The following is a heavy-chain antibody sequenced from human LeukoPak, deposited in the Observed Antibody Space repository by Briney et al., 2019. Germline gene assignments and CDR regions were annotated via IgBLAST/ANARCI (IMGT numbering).Heavy chain of an antibody. J-gene: IGHJ4*02. CDR3: ARVSWITGTTAY. CDR1: GGTFSSYA. V-gene: IGHV1-69*05. D-gene: IGHD1-7*01. CDR2: IIPIFGTA. Sequence: SVKVSCKASGGTFSSYAISWVRQAPGQGLEWMGGIIPIFGTANYAQKFQGRVTVTTDESTSTAYMELSSLRSEDTAVYYCARVSWITGTTAYWGQGTLVTVSS.